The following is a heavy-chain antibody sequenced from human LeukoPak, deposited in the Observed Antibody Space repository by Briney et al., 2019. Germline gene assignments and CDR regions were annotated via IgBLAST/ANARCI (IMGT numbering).Heavy chain of an antibody. D-gene: IGHD4-17*01. V-gene: IGHV4-59*01. J-gene: IGHJ5*02. Sequence: SETLSLTFLVSGNPIKTYYCNWSRQPPGKGLEWVGYIHYSGNTNYNPSLKNRVTISVETPKNQFSLKLSSVTAADTAVYYCARDQDADSGIWFDRWGQGTLVTVSS. CDR1: GNPIKTYY. CDR2: IHYSGNT. CDR3: ARDQDADSGIWFDR.